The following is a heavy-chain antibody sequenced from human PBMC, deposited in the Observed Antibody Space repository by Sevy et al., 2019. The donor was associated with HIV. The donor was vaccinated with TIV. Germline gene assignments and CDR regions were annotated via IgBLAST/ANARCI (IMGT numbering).Heavy chain of an antibody. D-gene: IGHD3-9*01. CDR1: GFTFSSYW. CDR2: ISYDGSNK. Sequence: GGSLRLSCAASGFTFSSYWMNWIRQAPGKGLEWVAVISYDGSNKYYPDSVKGRFTISRDNSKNTLYLQMNSLRPEDTAVYYCARGSIRYYDILTGGFDPWGQGTLVTVSS. CDR3: ARGSIRYYDILTGGFDP. J-gene: IGHJ5*02. V-gene: IGHV3-30-3*01.